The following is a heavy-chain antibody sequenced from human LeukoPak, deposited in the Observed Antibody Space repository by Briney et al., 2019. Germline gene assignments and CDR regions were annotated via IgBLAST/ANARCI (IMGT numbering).Heavy chain of an antibody. D-gene: IGHD2-2*01. CDR3: ARDRAYCSSTSCPRPLDY. Sequence: XXAPXXXVEWVAVISYDGSNKYYSVSVKGRFTISRHNSKNTLYLQMNSLRAEDTAVYYCARDRAYCSSTSCPRPLDYWGQGTLVTVSS. CDR2: ISYDGSNK. V-gene: IGHV3-30*04. J-gene: IGHJ4*02.